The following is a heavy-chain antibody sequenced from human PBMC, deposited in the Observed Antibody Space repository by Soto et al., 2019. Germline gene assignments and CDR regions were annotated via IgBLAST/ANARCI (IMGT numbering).Heavy chain of an antibody. Sequence: QVQLVQSGAEVKKPGASVKVSCKASGYTFTNYIISWVRQAPGQGLEWMGWISAYNGNTKYAQKRRGRVTMTTDTSTSTASMELRSLGSDDTAVYYCARDTPPPDYWGQGTLVTVSS. J-gene: IGHJ4*02. V-gene: IGHV1-18*01. CDR3: ARDTPPPDY. CDR1: GYTFTNYI. CDR2: ISAYNGNT.